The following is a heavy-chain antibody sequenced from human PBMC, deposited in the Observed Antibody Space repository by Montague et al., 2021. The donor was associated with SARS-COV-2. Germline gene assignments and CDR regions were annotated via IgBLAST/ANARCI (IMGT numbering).Heavy chain of an antibody. CDR2: IKPDGGEK. Sequence: SLRLSCAASGFTFSSYWMSWVRQTPGKGLEWVANIKPDGGEKHYVDSVKGRFTISRDNAKNSLSLQMDSLRAEDTALYYCARDSRIVGATGCMDVWGQGTTVIVSS. CDR1: GFTFSSYW. D-gene: IGHD1-26*01. CDR3: ARDSRIVGATGCMDV. V-gene: IGHV3-7*03. J-gene: IGHJ6*02.